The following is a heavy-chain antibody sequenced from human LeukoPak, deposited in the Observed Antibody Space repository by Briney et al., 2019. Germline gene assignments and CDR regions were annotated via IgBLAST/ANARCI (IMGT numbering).Heavy chain of an antibody. Sequence: PGGSLRLSCAASGFTFSSYWMHWVRQAPGKGLVWVSRLNSDGSRTSYADSVKGRFTISRDNAKNTLYLQMNSLRAEDTAVYYCAKDRRVTVYYYDSSGYPLDYWGQGTLVTVSS. CDR1: GFTFSSYW. D-gene: IGHD3-22*01. V-gene: IGHV3-74*01. J-gene: IGHJ4*02. CDR3: AKDRRVTVYYYDSSGYPLDY. CDR2: LNSDGSRT.